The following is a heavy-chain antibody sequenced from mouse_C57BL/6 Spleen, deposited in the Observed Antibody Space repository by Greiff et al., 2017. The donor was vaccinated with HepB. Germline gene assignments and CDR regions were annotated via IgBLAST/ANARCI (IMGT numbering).Heavy chain of an antibody. D-gene: IGHD2-1*01. CDR1: GYTFTSYW. CDR3: AIEGAYGNYGSWFAY. V-gene: IGHV1-74*01. J-gene: IGHJ3*01. CDR2: IHPSDSDT. Sequence: QVQLQQPGAELVKPGASVKVSCKASGYTFTSYWMHWVKQRPGQGLEWIGRIHPSDSDTNYNQKFKGKATLTVDKSSSTAYMQLSSLTSEDSAVYYCAIEGAYGNYGSWFAYWGQGTLVTVSA.